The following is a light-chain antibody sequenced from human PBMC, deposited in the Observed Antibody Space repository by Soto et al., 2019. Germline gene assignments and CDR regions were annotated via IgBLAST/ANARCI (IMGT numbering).Light chain of an antibody. CDR3: QQSYSTPFP. J-gene: IGKJ3*01. CDR1: QSIYNY. CDR2: APS. Sequence: DIQMTQSPSSLSASVGDRVTITCRASQSIYNYVNWYQQRPGKAPKLLMYAPSTSQNGVPSRFSGSGSGTDFTLTISSLQPEDFAIYYCQQSYSTPFPFGPGTEVDIK. V-gene: IGKV1-39*01.